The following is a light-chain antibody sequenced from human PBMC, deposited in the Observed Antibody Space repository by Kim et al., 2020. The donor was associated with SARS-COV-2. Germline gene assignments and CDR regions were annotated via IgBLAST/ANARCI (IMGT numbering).Light chain of an antibody. V-gene: IGKV3-15*01. CDR3: QQYKNWPPIT. CDR1: QSLSSK. CDR2: DAS. J-gene: IGKJ5*01. Sequence: SPGERVTLSCRASQSLSSKLVWYQQKPGQAPRVLIYDASTRATGVPARFSGSGSGTEFTLTISSLQSEDFAVYYCQQYKNWPPITFGQGTRLEIK.